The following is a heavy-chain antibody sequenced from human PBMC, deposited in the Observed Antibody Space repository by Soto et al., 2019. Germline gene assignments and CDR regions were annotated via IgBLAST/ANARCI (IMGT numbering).Heavy chain of an antibody. CDR2: IIPIFGTA. V-gene: IGHV1-69*13. Sequence: VKVSCKASGGTFSSYAISWVRQAPGQGLEWMGGIIPIFGTANYAQKFQGRVTVTADESTSTAYMELSSLRSEDTAVYYCARQTLLRYFDWLLPNFDYWGQGTLVTVSS. J-gene: IGHJ4*02. D-gene: IGHD3-9*01. CDR3: ARQTLLRYFDWLLPNFDY. CDR1: GGTFSSYA.